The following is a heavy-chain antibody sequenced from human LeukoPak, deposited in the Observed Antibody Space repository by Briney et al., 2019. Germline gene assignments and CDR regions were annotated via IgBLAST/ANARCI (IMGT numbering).Heavy chain of an antibody. Sequence: PGRSLRLSCAASGFTFSSYAMHWVRQAPGKGLEWVAVISYDGSNKYYADSVKGRFTISRDNSKNTLYLQMNGLRAEDTAVYYCARDFIPYDSSGYFAYWGQGTLVTVSS. CDR3: ARDFIPYDSSGYFAY. D-gene: IGHD3-22*01. V-gene: IGHV3-30*01. J-gene: IGHJ4*02. CDR1: GFTFSSYA. CDR2: ISYDGSNK.